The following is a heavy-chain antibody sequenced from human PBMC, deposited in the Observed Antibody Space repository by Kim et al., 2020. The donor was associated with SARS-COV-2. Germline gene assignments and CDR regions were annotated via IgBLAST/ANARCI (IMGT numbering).Heavy chain of an antibody. J-gene: IGHJ4*02. Sequence: GGSLRLSCAASGFTFSSYAMSWVRQAPGKGLEWVSFISGSCDKTYYADSVKGRVNISRDNSKSTLYLQMNSLRAEDTAVYYCAEKGAFGSGYGGQGTLVTVSS. D-gene: IGHD3-3*01. V-gene: IGHV3-23*01. CDR2: ISGSCDKT. CDR1: GFTFSSYA. CDR3: AEKGAFGSGY.